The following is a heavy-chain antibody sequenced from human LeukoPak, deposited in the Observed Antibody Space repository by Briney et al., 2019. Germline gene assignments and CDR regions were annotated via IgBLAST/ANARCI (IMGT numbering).Heavy chain of an antibody. D-gene: IGHD6-13*01. CDR3: ASTPYYSSSWYAPTAYYYYMDV. Sequence: SVKVSCKASGGTFTSYAISWVRQAPGQGLEWMGGIIPIFGTANYAQKFQGRVTITTDESTSTAYMELSSLRSEDTAVYYCASTPYYSSSWYAPTAYYYYMDVWGKGTTVTVSS. CDR1: GGTFTSYA. CDR2: IIPIFGTA. J-gene: IGHJ6*03. V-gene: IGHV1-69*05.